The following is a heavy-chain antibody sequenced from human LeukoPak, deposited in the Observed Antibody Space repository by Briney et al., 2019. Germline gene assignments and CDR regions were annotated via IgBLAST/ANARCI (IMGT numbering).Heavy chain of an antibody. V-gene: IGHV4-59*01. J-gene: IGHJ4*02. Sequence: PSETLSLTCTVSGRSISSYYWSWIRQPPGKGLEWIGYIYYSGSTNYNHSLKSRVTISVDTSKNQFSLKLSSVTAADTAVYYCARDSVAGTLDYWGQGTLVSVSS. CDR1: GRSISSYY. D-gene: IGHD6-19*01. CDR3: ARDSVAGTLDY. CDR2: IYYSGST.